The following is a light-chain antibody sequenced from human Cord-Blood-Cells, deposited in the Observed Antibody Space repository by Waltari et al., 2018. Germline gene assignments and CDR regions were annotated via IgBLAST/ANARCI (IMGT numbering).Light chain of an antibody. J-gene: IGLJ2*01. Sequence: QSALTQPASVSGSPGQSITISCPGTSSDVGSYNLFSWYQQPPGKAPKLMIYEGSKRPSGVSNRFSGSKSGNTASLTISGLQAEDEADDYCCSYAGSSTDVVFGGGTKLTVL. CDR3: CSYAGSSTDVV. CDR2: EGS. CDR1: SSDVGSYNL. V-gene: IGLV2-23*01.